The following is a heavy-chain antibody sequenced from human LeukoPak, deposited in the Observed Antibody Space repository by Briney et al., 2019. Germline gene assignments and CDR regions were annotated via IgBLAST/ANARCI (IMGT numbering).Heavy chain of an antibody. CDR3: ARGRGGGYGMDV. J-gene: IGHJ6*02. Sequence: GASVKVSCKASGYTFTNYDINWVRQATGQGLEWMGWMNPNSNNTGYAQKLQGRVTMTRNTSISTAYMELSSLRSEDTAVYYCARGRGGGYGMDVWGQGTTVTVSS. CDR1: GYTFTNYD. V-gene: IGHV1-8*01. CDR2: MNPNSNNT. D-gene: IGHD3-16*01.